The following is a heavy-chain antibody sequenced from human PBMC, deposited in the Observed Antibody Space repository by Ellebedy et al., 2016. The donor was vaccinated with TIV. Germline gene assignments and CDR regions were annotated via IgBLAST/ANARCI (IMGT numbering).Heavy chain of an antibody. J-gene: IGHJ6*02. D-gene: IGHD6-19*01. CDR1: GYTFSSYY. V-gene: IGHV1-46*01. CDR3: ARGPKKAGNYNMDV. CDR2: IHPTGCDT. Sequence: AASVKVSCKASGYTFSSYYMHWVRQAPGQGLEWMGVIHPTGCDTIYAQKFQGRVTMTRDTSTRTVYMDLSSLRSEDTAMYYCARGPKKAGNYNMDVWGQGTTVTVSS.